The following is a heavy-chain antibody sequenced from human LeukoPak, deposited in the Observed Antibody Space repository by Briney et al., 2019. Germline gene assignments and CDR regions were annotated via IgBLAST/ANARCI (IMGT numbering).Heavy chain of an antibody. Sequence: SETLSLTCTVSGGSISSYYWSWIRQPPGKGLEWIGYIYYSGSTNYNPSLKSRVTISVDTSKNQFSLKLTSVTAADTAAYYCARTTEGGYTYGYFYYYYMDVWGKGTTVTISS. V-gene: IGHV4-59*01. CDR1: GGSISSYY. CDR2: IYYSGST. D-gene: IGHD5-18*01. J-gene: IGHJ6*03. CDR3: ARTTEGGYTYGYFYYYYMDV.